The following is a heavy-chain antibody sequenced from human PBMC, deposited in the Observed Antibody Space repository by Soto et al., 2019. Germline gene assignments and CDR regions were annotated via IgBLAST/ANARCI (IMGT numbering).Heavy chain of an antibody. CDR3: AKDRVRAADTPPSIINYMDV. Sequence: PGGSLRLSCAASGFTFSSYAMSWVRQAPGKGLEWFSAISGSGGSTYYADSVKGRFTISRDNSKNTLYLQMNSLRAEDTAVYYCAKDRVRAADTPPSIINYMDVWGKGTTVTVSS. D-gene: IGHD6-13*01. CDR1: GFTFSSYA. CDR2: ISGSGGST. V-gene: IGHV3-23*01. J-gene: IGHJ6*03.